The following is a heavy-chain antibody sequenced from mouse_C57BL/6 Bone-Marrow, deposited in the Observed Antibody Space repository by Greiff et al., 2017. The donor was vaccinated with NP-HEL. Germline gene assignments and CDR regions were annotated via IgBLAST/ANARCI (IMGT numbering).Heavy chain of an antibody. CDR1: GFTFSDYY. Sequence: DVQLVESGGGLVQPGGSLKLSCAASGFTFSDYYMYWVRQTPEKRLEWVAYISNGGGSTYYPDTVKGRFTISRDNAKNTLYLQMSRLKSEDTAMYYCARRYYYGPFAYWGQGTLVTVSA. D-gene: IGHD1-1*01. V-gene: IGHV5-12*01. CDR3: ARRYYYGPFAY. CDR2: ISNGGGST. J-gene: IGHJ3*01.